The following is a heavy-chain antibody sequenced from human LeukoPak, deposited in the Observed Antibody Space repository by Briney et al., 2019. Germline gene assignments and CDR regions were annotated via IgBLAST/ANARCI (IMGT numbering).Heavy chain of an antibody. CDR1: GGSFSGYY. CDR2: INHSGST. CDR3: ARTYYPPYGSGSPPQMNWFDP. J-gene: IGHJ5*02. V-gene: IGHV4-34*01. D-gene: IGHD3-10*01. Sequence: SETLSLTCAVYGGSFSGYYWSWIRQPPGKGLEWIGEINHSGSTNYHPSLKSRVTISVDTSKNQFSLKLSSVTAADTAVYYCARTYYPPYGSGSPPQMNWFDPWGQGTLVAVSS.